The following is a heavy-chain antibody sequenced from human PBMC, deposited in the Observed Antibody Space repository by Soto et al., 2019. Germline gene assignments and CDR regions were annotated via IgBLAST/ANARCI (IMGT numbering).Heavy chain of an antibody. J-gene: IGHJ3*02. D-gene: IGHD3-22*01. V-gene: IGHV1-2*04. CDR1: GYTFTGYY. Sequence: GASVKVSCKASGYTFTGYYMHWVRQAPGQGVEWMGWINPNSGGTNYAQKFQGWVTMTRDTSISTAYMELSRLRSDDTAVYYCARSYYDSSGFSNDAFDIWGQGTMVTVSS. CDR3: ARSYYDSSGFSNDAFDI. CDR2: INPNSGGT.